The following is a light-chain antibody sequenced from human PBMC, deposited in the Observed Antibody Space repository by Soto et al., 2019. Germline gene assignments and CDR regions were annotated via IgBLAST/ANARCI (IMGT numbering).Light chain of an antibody. J-gene: IGKJ1*01. CDR3: LLDYYYPWT. CDR1: QGIAND. CDR2: AAS. V-gene: IGKV1-6*01. Sequence: AIQMTQSPSSLSASVGDRVTITCRASQGIANDLGWYQQKPGKAPNLLIYAASSLQSGVPSRFSGSGSGTFFTLTINSLQPEDFATYYCLLDYYYPWTFGQGTKVEIK.